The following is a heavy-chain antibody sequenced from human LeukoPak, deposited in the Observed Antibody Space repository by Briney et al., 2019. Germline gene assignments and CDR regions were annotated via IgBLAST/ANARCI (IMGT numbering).Heavy chain of an antibody. V-gene: IGHV4-31*03. CDR3: ARDRWFDP. J-gene: IGHJ5*02. CDR1: GGSISSGGNY. CDR2: IYYSGST. Sequence: PSETLSLTCTVSGGSISSGGNYWSWIRQHPWKGLEWIGYIYYSGSTYYNPSLKSRVTISLDTSKNQFSLKLTSVTAADTAVYYCARDRWFDPWGQGTLVTVSS.